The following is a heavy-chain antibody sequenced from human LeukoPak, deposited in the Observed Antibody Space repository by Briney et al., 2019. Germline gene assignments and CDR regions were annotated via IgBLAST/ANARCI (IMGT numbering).Heavy chain of an antibody. J-gene: IGHJ4*02. V-gene: IGHV1-46*01. CDR3: ARDTSDWLLSTPFDY. CDR1: GYTFTSNY. D-gene: IGHD3-9*01. CDR2: ISPSGGST. Sequence: ASVKVSCKAFGYTFTSNYMHWVRQAPGQGPEWMGVISPSGGSTTYAQKFQGRVTLTRDMSTSTDYLELSSLRSEDTAVYYCARDTSDWLLSTPFDYWGQGTLVTVSS.